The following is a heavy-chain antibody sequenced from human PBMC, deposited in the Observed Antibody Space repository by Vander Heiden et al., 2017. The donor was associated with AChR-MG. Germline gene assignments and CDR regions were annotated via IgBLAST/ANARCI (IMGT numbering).Heavy chain of an antibody. CDR2: ISGSSYTI. CDR3: AKPSQTSGYSSGWYLFDY. V-gene: IGHV3-23*01. Sequence: EVQLLESGGGLVQPGGYLRLSCAASGFTFSSYSMSWVRQAPGKGLEWVSVISGSSYTIFYADSVKGRFIISRDNSKNTVYLQMNSLRAEDTAVYYCAKPSQTSGYSSGWYLFDYWGQGTLATVSS. D-gene: IGHD6-19*01. J-gene: IGHJ4*02. CDR1: GFTFSSYS.